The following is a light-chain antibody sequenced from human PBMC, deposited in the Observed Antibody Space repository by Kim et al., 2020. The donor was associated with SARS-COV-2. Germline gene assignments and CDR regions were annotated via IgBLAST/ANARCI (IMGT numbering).Light chain of an antibody. CDR3: QQSNSLPRT. CDR2: AAS. CDR1: QGISSW. V-gene: IGKV1-12*01. Sequence: SASVGGRVTITCRASQGISSWLAWYQQKPGKAPKVLIYAASSLRSGIPSRFSGSGSGTDFTLNINNLQPEDFATYYCQQSNSLPRTLGQGTKLEI. J-gene: IGKJ2*01.